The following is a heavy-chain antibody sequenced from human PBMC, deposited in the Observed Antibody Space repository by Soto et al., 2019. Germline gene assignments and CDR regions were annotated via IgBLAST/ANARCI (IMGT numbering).Heavy chain of an antibody. CDR1: GFTFSSYG. V-gene: IGHV3-30*18. CDR3: AKIPFRADAFWEGAFDI. J-gene: IGHJ3*02. Sequence: QVQLVESGGGVVQPGRSLRLSCAASGFTFSSYGMHWVRQAPGKGLEWVAVISYDGSNKYYADSVKGRFTIYRDNSKNTLYLQMNSLRAEDTAVYYCAKIPFRADAFWEGAFDIWGQGTMVTVSS. D-gene: IGHD1-26*01. CDR2: ISYDGSNK.